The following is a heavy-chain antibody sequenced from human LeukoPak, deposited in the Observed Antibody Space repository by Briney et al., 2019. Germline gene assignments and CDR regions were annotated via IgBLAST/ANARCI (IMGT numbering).Heavy chain of an antibody. CDR2: INPNSGDT. V-gene: IGHV1-2*02. CDR1: GYTFTGYF. CDR3: ARAYTGFEAFDY. J-gene: IGHJ4*02. Sequence: ASVTVSCKASGYTFTGYFIHWVRQAPGQGLEWMGWINPNSGDTNYAQKFQGSVTMTRDTSVNTAYMDLISLRSDDTAVYHCARAYTGFEAFDYRGQGVPVTDSS. D-gene: IGHD5-12*01.